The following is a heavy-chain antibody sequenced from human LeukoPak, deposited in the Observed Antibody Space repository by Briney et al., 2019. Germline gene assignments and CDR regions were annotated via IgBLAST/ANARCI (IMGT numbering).Heavy chain of an antibody. CDR2: ISAYNGNT. Sequence: ASVKVSCTASGYTFTSYGISWVRQAPGHGLEWMGWISAYNGNTNDEPKLQGRVTMPTDTSTSTAYMELRSLRSDDTAVYYCARGRVSSSWYFDYWGQGTLVTVSS. CDR3: ARGRVSSSWYFDY. D-gene: IGHD6-13*01. J-gene: IGHJ4*02. CDR1: GYTFTSYG. V-gene: IGHV1-18*01.